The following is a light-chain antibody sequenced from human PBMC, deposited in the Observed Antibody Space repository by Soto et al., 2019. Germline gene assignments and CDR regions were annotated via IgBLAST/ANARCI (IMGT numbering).Light chain of an antibody. CDR2: DVT. CDR1: SSDVGGYNH. J-gene: IGLJ1*01. CDR3: SSHTSSNTQV. V-gene: IGLV2-14*01. Sequence: QSVLTQPASVSGSPGQSITISCTGTSSDVGGYNHVSWYQQYPGKAPKLMIYDVTNWPSGVSKRFSGSKSGNTASLTISGLQAEDEADYYCSSHTSSNTQVFGTGTKVTVL.